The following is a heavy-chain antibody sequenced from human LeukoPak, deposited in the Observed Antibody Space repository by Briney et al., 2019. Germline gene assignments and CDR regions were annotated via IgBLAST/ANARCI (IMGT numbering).Heavy chain of an antibody. J-gene: IGHJ4*02. CDR3: ARAPDDYDFWSGPFDY. Sequence: ASVKVSCKASGYTFTTYGISWVRQAPGQGLEWMGWISAYSGNTNYAQNLQGRVTMTTDTSTSTAYMELRSLRSDDTAVYYCARAPDDYDFWSGPFDYWGRGTLVTVSS. CDR2: ISAYSGNT. CDR1: GYTFTTYG. V-gene: IGHV1-18*01. D-gene: IGHD3-3*01.